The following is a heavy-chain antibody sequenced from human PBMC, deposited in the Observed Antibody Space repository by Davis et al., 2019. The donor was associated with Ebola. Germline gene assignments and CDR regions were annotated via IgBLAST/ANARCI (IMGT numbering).Heavy chain of an antibody. Sequence: ASVKVSCKVSGYTLTELSMHWVRQAPGKGLEWMGGFDPEDGETIYAQKFQGRVTMTEDTSTDTAYMELSSLRSEDTAVYYCATRRDCTGGVCSMWNAFDIWGQGTMVTVSS. CDR1: GYTLTELS. CDR3: ATRRDCTGGVCSMWNAFDI. CDR2: FDPEDGET. V-gene: IGHV1-24*01. J-gene: IGHJ3*02. D-gene: IGHD2-8*02.